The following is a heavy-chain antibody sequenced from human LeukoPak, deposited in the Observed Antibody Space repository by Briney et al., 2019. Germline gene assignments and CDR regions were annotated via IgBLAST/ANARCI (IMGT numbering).Heavy chain of an antibody. J-gene: IGHJ4*02. Sequence: SETLSLTCAVYGGSFSGYFWSWFRQPPGKGLEWIGEINRSGSTNYNSSLSLKSRVTISVDTSKNQFSLKLSSVTAADTAVYYCAMRDHTMVLGGEYYFDYWGQGTLVTVSS. CDR3: AMRDHTMVLGGEYYFDY. CDR2: INRSGST. CDR1: GGSFSGYF. V-gene: IGHV4-34*01. D-gene: IGHD3-10*01.